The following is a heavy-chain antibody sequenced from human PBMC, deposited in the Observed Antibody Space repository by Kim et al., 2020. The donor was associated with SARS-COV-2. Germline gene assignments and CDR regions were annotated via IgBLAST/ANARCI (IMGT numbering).Heavy chain of an antibody. D-gene: IGHD5-12*01. J-gene: IGHJ5*02. CDR3: ARRDSGYDMDDIWFDP. CDR2: IYYSGST. V-gene: IGHV4-59*08. CDR1: GGSISSYY. Sequence: SETLSLTCTVSGGSISSYYWSWIRQPPGKGLEWIGYIYYSGSTNYNPSLKSRVTISVDTSKNQFSLKLSSVTAADTAVYYCARRDSGYDMDDIWFDPWGQGTLVTVSS.